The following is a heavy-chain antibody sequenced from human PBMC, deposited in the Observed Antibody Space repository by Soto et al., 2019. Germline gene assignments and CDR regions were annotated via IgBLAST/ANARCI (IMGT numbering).Heavy chain of an antibody. CDR1: GFTFSSYS. CDR3: ARVFGDYDYYYGMDV. V-gene: IGHV3-21*01. CDR2: ISSSSSYI. Sequence: GGSLRLSCAASGFTFSSYSMNWVRQAPGKGLEWVSSISSSSSYIYYADSVKGRFTISRDNAKNSLYLQMNSLRAEDTAVYYCARVFGDYDYYYGMDVWGQGSTVTVSS. D-gene: IGHD3-10*02. J-gene: IGHJ6*02.